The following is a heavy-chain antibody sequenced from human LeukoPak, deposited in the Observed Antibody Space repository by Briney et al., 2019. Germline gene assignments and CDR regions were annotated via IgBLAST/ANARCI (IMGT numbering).Heavy chain of an antibody. CDR1: GFTFSSYA. D-gene: IGHD1-1*01. CDR3: AKDRRGNAPRGAFDI. CDR2: ISGGGGAT. V-gene: IGHV3-23*01. Sequence: GGSLRLSCAASGFTFSSYAMSWVRQAPGKGLEWVSAISGGGGATFYADSVKGRFTISRDNSKNTLYLQMNGLRAEDTAVYYCAKDRRGNAPRGAFDIWGQGTMVTASS. J-gene: IGHJ3*02.